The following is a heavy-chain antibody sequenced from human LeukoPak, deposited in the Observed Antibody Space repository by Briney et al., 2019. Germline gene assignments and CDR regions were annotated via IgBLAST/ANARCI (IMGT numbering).Heavy chain of an antibody. Sequence: SVKVSCKASGDTFSSFAINWVRQAPGQGLEWMGGIIPIFGTANYAQKFQGRVTITADESTSTAYMELSSLRSEDTAVYYCAREGSSSGWWRAFDIWGQGTMVTVSS. CDR3: AREGSSSGWWRAFDI. CDR2: IIPIFGTA. J-gene: IGHJ3*02. D-gene: IGHD6-19*01. V-gene: IGHV1-69*13. CDR1: GDTFSSFA.